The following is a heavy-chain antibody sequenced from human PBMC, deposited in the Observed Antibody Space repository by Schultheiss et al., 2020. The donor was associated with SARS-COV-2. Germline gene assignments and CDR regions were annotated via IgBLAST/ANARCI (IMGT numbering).Heavy chain of an antibody. Sequence: SQTLSLTCAVYGGSFSGYYWSWIRQPAGKGLEWIGRIYTSGSTNYNPSLKSRVTISVDTSKNQFSLKLSSVTAADTAVYYCASNVGYDYGDYNLYYYYGMDVWGQGTTVTVSS. CDR1: GGSFSGYY. V-gene: IGHV4-59*10. CDR3: ASNVGYDYGDYNLYYYYGMDV. CDR2: IYTSGST. J-gene: IGHJ6*02. D-gene: IGHD4-17*01.